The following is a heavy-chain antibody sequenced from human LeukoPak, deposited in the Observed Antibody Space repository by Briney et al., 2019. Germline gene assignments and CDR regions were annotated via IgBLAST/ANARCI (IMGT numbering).Heavy chain of an antibody. D-gene: IGHD1-1*01. CDR3: ATGRGKNWYFDL. Sequence: SGTLSLTCAVSGGSISSSNWWSWVRQPPGKGLEWIGEIYHSGSTNYNPSLKSRVTISVDTSKNQFSLKLSSVTAADTAVYYCATGRGKNWYFDLWGRGTLVTVSS. CDR2: IYHSGST. V-gene: IGHV4-4*02. CDR1: GGSISSSNW. J-gene: IGHJ2*01.